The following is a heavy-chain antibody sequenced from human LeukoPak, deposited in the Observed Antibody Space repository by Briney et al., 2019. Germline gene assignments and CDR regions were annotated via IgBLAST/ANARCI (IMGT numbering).Heavy chain of an antibody. Sequence: SVKVSCKASGYTFTSYGISWVRQAPGQGLEWMGWISVYNDNTNYAQKLQGRVTMTTDTSTTTAYMELRSLRSDDTAVYYCARGIVGVPAAISSFDYWGQGTLVPVSS. CDR2: ISVYNDNT. J-gene: IGHJ4*02. V-gene: IGHV1-18*01. CDR3: ARGIVGVPAAISSFDY. D-gene: IGHD2-2*01. CDR1: GYTFTSYG.